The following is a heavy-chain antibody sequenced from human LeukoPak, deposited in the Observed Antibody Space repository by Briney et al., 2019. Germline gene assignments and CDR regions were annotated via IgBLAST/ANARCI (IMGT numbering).Heavy chain of an antibody. V-gene: IGHV3-30-3*01. CDR1: GFTFDDYA. D-gene: IGHD3-3*01. Sequence: GRSLRLSCAASGFTFDDYAMHWVRQAPGKGLEWVAVISYDGTNTDYADSVKGRFTISRDNSKNALYLQMNSLRAEDTAVYYCARCRDYDFWSGSAVDYWGQGTLVTVSS. J-gene: IGHJ4*02. CDR3: ARCRDYDFWSGSAVDY. CDR2: ISYDGTNT.